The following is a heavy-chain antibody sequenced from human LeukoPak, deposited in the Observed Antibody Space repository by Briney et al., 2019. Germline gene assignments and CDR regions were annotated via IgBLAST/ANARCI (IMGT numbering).Heavy chain of an antibody. J-gene: IGHJ6*03. CDR3: ARRGVEMATKPTYYMDV. D-gene: IGHD5-24*01. Sequence: SETLSLTCAVYGVSFSGYYWSWLRQPPGKGLEWIGEINHSGSTNFNPSLKSRVTISMDTSKNHFSLKLSSVTAADTAVYYCARRGVEMATKPTYYMDVWGKGTTVTISS. CDR1: GVSFSGYY. CDR2: INHSGST. V-gene: IGHV4-34*01.